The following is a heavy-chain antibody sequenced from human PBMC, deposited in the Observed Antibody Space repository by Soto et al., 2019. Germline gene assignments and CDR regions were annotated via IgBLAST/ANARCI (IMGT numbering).Heavy chain of an antibody. V-gene: IGHV1-69*01. CDR1: GGTFSRYA. J-gene: IGHJ1*01. CDR2: IIPIFGTA. Sequence: VQLVQSGAEVKKPGSSVKVSCKASGGTFSRYAISWVRQAPGQGLEWMGGIIPIFGTANYAQKFQGRVTITADESTSTAYMELSSLRSEDTAVYYCARSKEYGDSQSGYFQHWGQGTLVTVSS. CDR3: ARSKEYGDSQSGYFQH. D-gene: IGHD4-17*01.